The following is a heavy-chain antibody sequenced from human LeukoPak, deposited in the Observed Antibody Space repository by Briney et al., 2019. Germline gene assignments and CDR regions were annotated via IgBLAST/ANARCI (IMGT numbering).Heavy chain of an antibody. CDR1: GFTFSSYS. V-gene: IGHV3-21*01. Sequence: GGSLRLSCAASGFTFSSYSMSWVRQAPGKGLEWVSSISPRSSYIYYADSVKGRFTISRDNAKESLYLQMNSLRAEDTAVYYCARAVALWGQGTMVTVSS. J-gene: IGHJ3*01. D-gene: IGHD6-19*01. CDR2: ISPRSSYI. CDR3: ARAVAL.